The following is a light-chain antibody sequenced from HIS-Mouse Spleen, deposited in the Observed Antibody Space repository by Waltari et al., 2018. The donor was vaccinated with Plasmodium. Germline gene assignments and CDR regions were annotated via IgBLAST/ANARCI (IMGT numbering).Light chain of an antibody. CDR2: GKN. CDR1: SLRSYY. J-gene: IGLJ2*01. CDR3: NSRDSSGNHPHVV. Sequence: SSELTQDPAVSVALGQTVRITCQGDSLRSYYASWYQQKPGQAPVLVIYGKNNRPSGIPDRCSGSSSGNTASLTITGAQAEDEADYYCNSRDSSGNHPHVVFGGGTKLTVL. V-gene: IGLV3-19*01.